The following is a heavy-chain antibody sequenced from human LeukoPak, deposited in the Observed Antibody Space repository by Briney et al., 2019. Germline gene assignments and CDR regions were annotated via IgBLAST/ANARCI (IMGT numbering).Heavy chain of an antibody. D-gene: IGHD6-6*01. CDR3: ARDDPSSSFRFDY. CDR1: GYSISSGYY. Sequence: ASETLSLTCTVSGYSISSGYYWSWIRQPAGKGLEWIGRIYTSGSTNYNPSLKSRDTISVDTSKNQFSLKLSSVTAADTAVYYCARDDPSSSFRFDYWGQGTLVTVSS. V-gene: IGHV4-61*02. J-gene: IGHJ4*02. CDR2: IYTSGST.